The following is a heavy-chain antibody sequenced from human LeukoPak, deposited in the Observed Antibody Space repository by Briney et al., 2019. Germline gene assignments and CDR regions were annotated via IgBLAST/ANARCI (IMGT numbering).Heavy chain of an antibody. D-gene: IGHD6-13*01. V-gene: IGHV3-66*01. CDR3: AKSDSSSFFDY. J-gene: IGHJ4*02. CDR1: GFTVSSKY. Sequence: PGGSLRLSCAASGFTVSSKYMSWVRQAPGKGLECVSVIYSDGNTYYADSVKGRFTISRDNSKNTLYLQMSSLRAEDTAVYYCAKSDSSSFFDYWGQGTLVTVSS. CDR2: IYSDGNT.